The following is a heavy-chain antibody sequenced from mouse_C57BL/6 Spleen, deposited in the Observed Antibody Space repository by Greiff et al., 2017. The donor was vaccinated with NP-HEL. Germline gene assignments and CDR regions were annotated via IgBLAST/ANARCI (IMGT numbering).Heavy chain of an antibody. J-gene: IGHJ4*01. CDR2: INPNYGTT. V-gene: IGHV1-39*01. CDR1: GYSFTDYN. D-gene: IGHD4-1*01. Sequence: VQLNESGPELVKPGASVKISCKASGYSFTDYNMNWVKQSNGKSLEWIGVINPNYGTTSYNQKFKGKATLTVDQSSSTAYMQLNSLTSEDSAVYYCARWDWTPYYYAMDYWGQGTSVTVSS. CDR3: ARWDWTPYYYAMDY.